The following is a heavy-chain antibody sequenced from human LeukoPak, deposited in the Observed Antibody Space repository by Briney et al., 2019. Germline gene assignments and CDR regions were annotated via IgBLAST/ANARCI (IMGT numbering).Heavy chain of an antibody. CDR2: ISYDGSNR. CDR1: GFTFSSYW. Sequence: GGSLRLSCAASGFTFSSYWMSWVRQTPGKGLEWVAVISYDGSNRYYADSVKGRFTISRDSSKNTLYLQMDSLRPEDTAVYYCARDGYDYGDYGESGGLDYWGQGTLVTVSS. D-gene: IGHD4-17*01. CDR3: ARDGYDYGDYGESGGLDY. V-gene: IGHV3-30*03. J-gene: IGHJ4*02.